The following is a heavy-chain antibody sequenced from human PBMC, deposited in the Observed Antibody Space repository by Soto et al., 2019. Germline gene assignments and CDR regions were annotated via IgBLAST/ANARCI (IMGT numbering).Heavy chain of an antibody. D-gene: IGHD3-3*01. CDR3: ATAKSGSIGDAFDI. V-gene: IGHV1-18*01. CDR1: GYTFTSYG. CDR2: ISAYNGNT. Sequence: ASVKVSCKASGYTFTSYGISWVRQAPGQGLEWMGWISAYNGNTNYAQKLQGRVTMTTDTSTSTAYMELRSLRSDDTAVYYCATAKSGSIGDAFDIWGQGTMVIVSS. J-gene: IGHJ3*02.